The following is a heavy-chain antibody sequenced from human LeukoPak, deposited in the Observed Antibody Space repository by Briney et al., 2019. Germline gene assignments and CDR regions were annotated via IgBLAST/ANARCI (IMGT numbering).Heavy chain of an antibody. CDR1: GFTLSGFV. D-gene: IGHD1/OR15-1a*01. CDR2: LWGETTNK. V-gene: IGHV3-30*02. Sequence: GGSLRLSWAASGFTLSGFVMHWVRQAPGKGLEWVACLWGETTNKYYGDSVKGRFSISRDNPKNILYLQMNSLSPEDTAVYYCAKDPMEKPMAAIDIWGQGTMVTVSS. CDR3: AKDPMEKPMAAIDI. J-gene: IGHJ3*02.